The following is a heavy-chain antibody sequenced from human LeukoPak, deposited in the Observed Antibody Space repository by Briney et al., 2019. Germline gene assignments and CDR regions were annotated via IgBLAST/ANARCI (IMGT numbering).Heavy chain of an antibody. Sequence: GGSLRLSCAASGFTFSDYYMSWIRQAPGKGLEWVSYISSSGSTIYYADSVKGRFTISRDNAKNSLYLQMNSLRAEDTAVYYCARETDYGDLYDYYYYMDVWSKGTTVTVSS. CDR1: GFTFSDYY. CDR2: ISSSGSTI. J-gene: IGHJ6*03. V-gene: IGHV3-11*04. D-gene: IGHD4-17*01. CDR3: ARETDYGDLYDYYYYMDV.